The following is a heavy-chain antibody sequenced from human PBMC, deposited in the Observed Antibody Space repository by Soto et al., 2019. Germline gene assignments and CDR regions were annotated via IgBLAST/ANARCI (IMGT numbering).Heavy chain of an antibody. CDR1: GGTFYTYT. V-gene: IGHV1-69*13. CDR3: ARIPRYSFPTSDDLDS. CDR2: ITPIYPTT. D-gene: IGHD5-18*01. Sequence: SVKVSCKASGGTFYTYTFSWVRQAPGQGLEWMGSITPIYPTTNYAEKFQGRLTVTADGSTSTAYMELSSLTSDDTAVYYCARIPRYSFPTSDDLDSWGQGTLVTAPQ. J-gene: IGHJ4*02.